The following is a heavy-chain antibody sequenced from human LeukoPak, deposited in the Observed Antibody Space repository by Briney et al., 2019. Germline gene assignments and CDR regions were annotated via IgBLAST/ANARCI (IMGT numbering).Heavy chain of an antibody. CDR1: GFTFRCHA. Sequence: PGGSLRLSCAASGFTFRCHAMSWVRQAPGRGLEWVSAISGSCCSKYYADSVKGRFNLPRHIYQHTLYLPMNSLRSGDTGVYHWAKGDPLGRRWPIDYWGQGTLVTVSS. V-gene: IGHV3-23*01. CDR2: ISGSCCSK. J-gene: IGHJ4*02. CDR3: AKGDPLGRRWPIDY. D-gene: IGHD2-15*01.